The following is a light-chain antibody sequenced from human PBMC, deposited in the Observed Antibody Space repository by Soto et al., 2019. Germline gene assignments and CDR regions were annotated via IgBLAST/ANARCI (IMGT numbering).Light chain of an antibody. CDR3: QQYGRSPRT. J-gene: IGKJ1*01. Sequence: EIGLTQSPGTLSLSPGERATLSCRASQSVSSSYLAWYQQKPGQAPRLLIYGASSRATGIPDRFSGSGSGTDFTLTISRLEPEDFAVYYCQQYGRSPRTFGQVTRVDIK. CDR1: QSVSSSY. V-gene: IGKV3-20*01. CDR2: GAS.